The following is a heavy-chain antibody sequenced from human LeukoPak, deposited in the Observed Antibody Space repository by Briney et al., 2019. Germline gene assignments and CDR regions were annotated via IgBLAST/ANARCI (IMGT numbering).Heavy chain of an antibody. CDR3: AGSSPRISVYFDY. Sequence: SETLSLTCTVSGGSISSSSYYWSWIRQPPGKGLEWIGEINHSGSTNYNPSLKSRVTISVDTSKNQFSLKLSSVTAADTAVYYCAGSSPRISVYFDYWGQGTLVTVSS. CDR1: GGSISSSSYY. J-gene: IGHJ4*02. CDR2: INHSGST. D-gene: IGHD6-19*01. V-gene: IGHV4-39*07.